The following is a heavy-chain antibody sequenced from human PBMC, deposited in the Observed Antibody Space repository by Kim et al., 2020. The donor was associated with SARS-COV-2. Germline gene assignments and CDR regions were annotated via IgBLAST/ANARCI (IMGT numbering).Heavy chain of an antibody. Sequence: ASVKVSCKASGYTFTSYGISWVRQAPGQGLEWMGWISAYNGNTNYAQKLQGRVTMTTDTSTSTAYMELRSLRSDDTAVYYCARAEYYDFWSGYPNGWFDPWGQGTLVTVSS. CDR2: ISAYNGNT. V-gene: IGHV1-18*04. CDR1: GYTFTSYG. D-gene: IGHD3-3*01. CDR3: ARAEYYDFWSGYPNGWFDP. J-gene: IGHJ5*02.